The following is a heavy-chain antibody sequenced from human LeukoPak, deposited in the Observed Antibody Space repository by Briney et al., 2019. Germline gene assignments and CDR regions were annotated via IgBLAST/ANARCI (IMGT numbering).Heavy chain of an antibody. Sequence: GGSLRLSCAASGFTFSDYYMSWIRQAPGKGLEWVSYISSSGSTIYYADSVKGRFTISRDNAKNSLYLQMNSLRAEDTAVYYCAREVAVVPAAMNYYYYYGMDVWGQGTTVTVSS. D-gene: IGHD2-2*01. J-gene: IGHJ6*02. CDR3: AREVAVVPAAMNYYYYYGMDV. CDR1: GFTFSDYY. V-gene: IGHV3-11*01. CDR2: ISSSGSTI.